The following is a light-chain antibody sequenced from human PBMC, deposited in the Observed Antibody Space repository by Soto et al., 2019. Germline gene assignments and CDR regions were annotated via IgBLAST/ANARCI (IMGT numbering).Light chain of an antibody. CDR2: EVA. J-gene: IGLJ1*01. CDR3: TSYRSATTPPYV. V-gene: IGLV2-14*01. CDR1: SSDIGAYNF. Sequence: QSVLTQPASVSGSPGQSITISCTGTSSDIGAYNFVSWYQHHPGKAPNLLIYEVAYRPSGISNRFSGSKSANTASLTISGLQAEDEADYFCTSYRSATTPPYVFGSGTKVTVL.